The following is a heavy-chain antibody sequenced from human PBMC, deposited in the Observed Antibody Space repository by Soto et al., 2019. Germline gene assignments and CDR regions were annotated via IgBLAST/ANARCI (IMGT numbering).Heavy chain of an antibody. CDR3: ARQGFGPLHGLVDV. V-gene: IGHV4-59*08. CDR2: VHHSWVS. J-gene: IGHJ6*02. Sequence: QVQLQESGPGLVKPSETLSLSCTVSGGSISSYYWSWFRQSPGKRMEWIGYVHHSWVSSYNPSLQSRVAISLDTSKSQFSLKVTSVTATDTALYYCARQGFGPLHGLVDVWGQGTTVTVSS. D-gene: IGHD3-10*01. CDR1: GGSISSYY.